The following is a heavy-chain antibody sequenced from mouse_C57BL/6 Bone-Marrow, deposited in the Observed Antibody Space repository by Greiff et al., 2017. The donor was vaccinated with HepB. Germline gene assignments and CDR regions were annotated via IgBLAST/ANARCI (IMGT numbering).Heavy chain of an antibody. CDR2: ISDGGSYT. Sequence: QVVESGGGLVKPGGSLKLSCAASGFTFSSYAMSWVRQTPEKRLEWVATISDGGSYTYYPDNVKGRFTISIDNAKNNLYLQMSHLKSEDTAMYYCARDRGRGFAYWGQGTLVTVSA. J-gene: IGHJ3*01. CDR1: GFTFSSYA. D-gene: IGHD3-3*01. V-gene: IGHV5-4*01. CDR3: ARDRGRGFAY.